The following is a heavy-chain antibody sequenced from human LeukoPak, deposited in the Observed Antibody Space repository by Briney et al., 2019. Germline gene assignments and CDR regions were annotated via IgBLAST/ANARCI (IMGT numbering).Heavy chain of an antibody. D-gene: IGHD2-2*01. CDR2: IYYRGRT. J-gene: IGHJ4*02. V-gene: IGHV4-59*01. CDR1: GFNFSNAW. CDR3: ARDKKGPSCYDY. Sequence: PGGSLRLSCAAHGFNFSNAWMSWVRQAPGKGLEWVWFIYYRGRTTYNPSLKSRVTISVHTSKHQFSLKLSSVPAADTAVYYCARDKKGPSCYDYWGQGTLVTVSS.